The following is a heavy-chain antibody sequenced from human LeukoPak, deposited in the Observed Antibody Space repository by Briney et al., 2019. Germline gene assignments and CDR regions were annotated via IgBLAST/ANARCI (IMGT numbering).Heavy chain of an antibody. CDR3: TKHAQHLILGYLDY. CDR2: ISGSGGRK. D-gene: IGHD7-27*01. CDR1: GFTFSNYA. Sequence: PGGALRLSCAASGFTFSNYAMTWVGQAPGKGGEGVSGISGSGGRKDYADSVKGGLTISRDNTKKTLYVQMNRQREEGTAGYNLTKHAQHLILGYLDYWGQGTLVTVSS. V-gene: IGHV3-23*01. J-gene: IGHJ4*02.